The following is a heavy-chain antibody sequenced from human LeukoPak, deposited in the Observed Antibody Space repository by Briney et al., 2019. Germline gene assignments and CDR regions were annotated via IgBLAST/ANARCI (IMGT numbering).Heavy chain of an antibody. J-gene: IGHJ5*02. CDR3: ARDGDVLRYFDWPVWFDP. D-gene: IGHD3-9*01. Sequence: GASVKVSCKASGYTXTSYYMHWVRQAPGQGLEWMGIINPSGGSTSYAQKFQGRVTMTRDTSTSTVYMELSSLRSEDTAVYYCARDGDVLRYFDWPVWFDPWGQETLVTVSS. CDR1: GYTXTSYY. CDR2: INPSGGST. V-gene: IGHV1-46*01.